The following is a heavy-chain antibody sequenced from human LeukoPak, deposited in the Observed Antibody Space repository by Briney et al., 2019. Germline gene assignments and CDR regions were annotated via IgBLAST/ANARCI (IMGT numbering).Heavy chain of an antibody. D-gene: IGHD5-12*01. CDR1: GFTFNSYA. J-gene: IGHJ4*02. V-gene: IGHV3-30*04. Sequence: GGSLRLSCAASGFTFNSYAIHWVRQAPDKGLEWVAVISYDGSNKYYAESVKGRFTISRDNSKNTLYLQLNSLRPDDTAVYYCARDQLAYSGYDTLFDYWGQGTLVTVSS. CDR2: ISYDGSNK. CDR3: ARDQLAYSGYDTLFDY.